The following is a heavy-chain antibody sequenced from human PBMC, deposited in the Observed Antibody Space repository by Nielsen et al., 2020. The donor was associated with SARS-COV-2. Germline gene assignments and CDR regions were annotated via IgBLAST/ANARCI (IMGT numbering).Heavy chain of an antibody. Sequence: GESLKISCAASGFTFSSYGMHWVRQAPGKGLEWVAVISYDGSNKYYADSVKGRFTIFRDNSKNTLYLQMNSLRAEDTAVYYCAKGWDDSGPYYFDYWGQGTLVTVSS. V-gene: IGHV3-30*18. J-gene: IGHJ4*02. CDR3: AKGWDDSGPYYFDY. D-gene: IGHD3-22*01. CDR2: ISYDGSNK. CDR1: GFTFSSYG.